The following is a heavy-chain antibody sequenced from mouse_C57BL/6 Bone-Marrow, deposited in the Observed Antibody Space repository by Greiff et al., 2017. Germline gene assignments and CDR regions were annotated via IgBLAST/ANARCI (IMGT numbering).Heavy chain of an antibody. V-gene: IGHV5-6*01. CDR2: ISSGGSYT. CDR1: GFTFSSYG. Sequence: EVQLVESGGDLVKPGGSLKLSCAASGFTFSSYGMSWVRQTPDKRLEWVATISSGGSYTYYPDSVKGRFTISRDNAKNTLYLQRSSLKSEDTAMYYCARHGGLDYWGQGTTLTVSS. D-gene: IGHD1-1*02. J-gene: IGHJ2*01. CDR3: ARHGGLDY.